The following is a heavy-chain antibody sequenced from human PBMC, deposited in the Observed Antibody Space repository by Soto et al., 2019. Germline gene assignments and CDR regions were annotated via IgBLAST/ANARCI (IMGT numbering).Heavy chain of an antibody. D-gene: IGHD3-22*01. J-gene: IGHJ4*02. CDR1: GGSVSSGSYY. V-gene: IGHV4-61*01. Sequence: SETLSLTCTVSGGSVSSGSYYWSWIRQPPGKGLEWIGYIYYSGSTNYNPSLKSRVTISVDTSKNQFSLKLSSVTAADTAVYYCARGPYYFDFDYWGRGTLVTVSS. CDR3: ARGPYYFDFDY. CDR2: IYYSGST.